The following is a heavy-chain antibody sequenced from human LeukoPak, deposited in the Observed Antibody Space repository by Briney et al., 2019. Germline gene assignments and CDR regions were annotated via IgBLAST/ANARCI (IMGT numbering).Heavy chain of an antibody. CDR1: GFTFSDYY. CDR3: ARESGFGALFPHCMDV. CDR2: ISSTGSTT. D-gene: IGHD3-10*01. J-gene: IGHJ6*02. Sequence: GGSLRLSFAASGFTFSDYYISWIRQAPGKGLEWVSYISSTGSTTYYADSVKGRFTISRDNSRNTLYLQMNSLRAEDTAVYYCARESGFGALFPHCMDVWGQGTTVTVSS. V-gene: IGHV3-11*01.